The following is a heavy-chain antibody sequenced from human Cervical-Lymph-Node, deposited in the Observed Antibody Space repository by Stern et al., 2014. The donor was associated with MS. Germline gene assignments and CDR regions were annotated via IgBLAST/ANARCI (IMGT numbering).Heavy chain of an antibody. Sequence: QLQLQESGPGVVRPSGTLSLTCAVSGDSFSNYNCWWWGRQPPGKGVGWMWESYHPGSANYVLSLKSRVTISVDKSKNQFSLRLTSMTAADTAVYYCARDQGFQLMNSWGQGTLVIVSS. J-gene: IGHJ4*02. CDR1: GDSFSNYNC. CDR2: SYHPGSA. V-gene: IGHV4-4*02. CDR3: ARDQGFQLMNS. D-gene: IGHD2-2*01.